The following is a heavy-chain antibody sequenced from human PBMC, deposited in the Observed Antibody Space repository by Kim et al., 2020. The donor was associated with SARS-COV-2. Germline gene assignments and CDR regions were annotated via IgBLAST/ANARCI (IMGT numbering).Heavy chain of an antibody. Sequence: GGSLRLSCLASGFTFSNHIMHWVRQGPGKGLEDVSAISSNGHRTYYGDSVRGRFTISRDTSSKTLYLQMGSLRVEDTAIYYCVRGNDVMATSDWHFDLWGRGNLVTVSS. D-gene: IGHD5-12*01. CDR2: ISSNGHRT. J-gene: IGHJ2*01. CDR3: VRGNDVMATSDWHFDL. CDR1: GFTFSNHI. V-gene: IGHV3-64D*06.